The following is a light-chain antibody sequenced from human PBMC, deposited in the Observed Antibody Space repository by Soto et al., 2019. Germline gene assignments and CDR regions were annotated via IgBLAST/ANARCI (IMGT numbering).Light chain of an antibody. CDR1: GSDIGAYNF. J-gene: IGLJ3*02. V-gene: IGLV2-11*01. CDR2: DVS. CDR3: SSYAGSSVV. Sequence: QSVLTQPRSVSGSPGQSVTISCTGTGSDIGAYNFVSWYQQHPGKAPKLMIYDVSKRPSGVPDRFSGSKSGNTASLTISGLQAEDEADYYCSSYAGSSVVFGGGTKLTVL.